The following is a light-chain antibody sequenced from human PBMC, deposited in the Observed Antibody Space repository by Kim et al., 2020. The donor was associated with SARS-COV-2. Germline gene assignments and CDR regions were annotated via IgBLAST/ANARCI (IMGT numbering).Light chain of an antibody. Sequence: SPGERDTLSCRASQSFGTNLAWYQQKPGQAPRLLLYGTSIRATGIPARFSGSGSGTEFTLTISSLQAEDFAVYYCQQYNNWPLPCTFGQGTKLEI. CDR2: GTS. J-gene: IGKJ2*02. V-gene: IGKV3-15*01. CDR3: QQYNNWPLPCT. CDR1: QSFGTN.